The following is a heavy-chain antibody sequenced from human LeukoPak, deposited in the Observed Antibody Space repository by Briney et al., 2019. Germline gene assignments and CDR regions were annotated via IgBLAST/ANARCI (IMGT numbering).Heavy chain of an antibody. CDR3: ARSRGAGPGAHFDY. Sequence: GGSLRLSCAASGFSFSDDYMSWIRQAPGRGLEWVSYISNTGSYTNYADSVRGRFTISRDNAKNSLYLQMNILRAEDTAVYYCARSRGAGPGAHFDYWGPGTLVTVSS. V-gene: IGHV3-11*03. CDR1: GFSFSDDY. D-gene: IGHD6-19*01. CDR2: ISNTGSYT. J-gene: IGHJ4*02.